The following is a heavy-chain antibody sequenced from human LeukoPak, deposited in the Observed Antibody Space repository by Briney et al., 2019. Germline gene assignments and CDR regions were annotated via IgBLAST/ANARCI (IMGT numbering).Heavy chain of an antibody. D-gene: IGHD4-17*01. Sequence: ASVKVSCKASGYTFTGYYMHWVRQAPGQGLEWMGWINPNSGGTDYAQKFQGRVTMTRDTSISTAYMEVSRLTSDDTAVYYCARLKNYGDYGYWGQGTLVTVSS. CDR2: INPNSGGT. V-gene: IGHV1-2*02. CDR3: ARLKNYGDYGY. J-gene: IGHJ4*02. CDR1: GYTFTGYY.